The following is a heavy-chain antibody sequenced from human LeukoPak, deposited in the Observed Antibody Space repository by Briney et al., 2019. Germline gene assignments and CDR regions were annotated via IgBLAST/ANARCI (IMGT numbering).Heavy chain of an antibody. CDR3: AKGYGSGNYYSDY. Sequence: GGSLRLSCVASGFTFSGYAMNWVRQAPGKGLELEWVPSISSGGDKNYADSAKGRFTISRDNAKNSLFLQLNSLRAEDTAVYYCAKGYGSGNYYSDYWGQGTLVTVSS. CDR1: GFTFSGYA. V-gene: IGHV3-69-1*01. J-gene: IGHJ4*02. D-gene: IGHD3-10*01. CDR2: ISSGGDK.